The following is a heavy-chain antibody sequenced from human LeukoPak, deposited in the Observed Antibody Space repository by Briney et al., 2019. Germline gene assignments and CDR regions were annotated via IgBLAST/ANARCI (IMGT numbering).Heavy chain of an antibody. V-gene: IGHV1-3*01. D-gene: IGHD3-22*01. CDR2: INAGNGNT. J-gene: IGHJ4*02. CDR1: GYTFTSYA. CDR3: ARGSSGYPRYFDY. Sequence: ASVKVSCKASGYTFTSYAMHWMRQVPGHRLEWMGWINAGNGNTKYSQKFQGRVTITRDTSASTAYMELSSLRSEDTAVYYCARGSSGYPRYFDYWGQGTLVTVSS.